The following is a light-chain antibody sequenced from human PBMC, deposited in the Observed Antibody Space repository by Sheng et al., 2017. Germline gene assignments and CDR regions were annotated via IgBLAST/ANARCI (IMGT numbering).Light chain of an antibody. CDR1: QSVSNN. CDR3: QQYNNWPIT. Sequence: EIVITQSPATLSVSPGERATLSCRASQSVSNNLAWYQQKPGQAPRLLIYGASTRATGIPARFSGSGSGTEFTLTISSLQSEDFAVYYCQQYNNWPITFGQGTRLEI. V-gene: IGKV3-15*01. CDR2: GAS. J-gene: IGKJ5*01.